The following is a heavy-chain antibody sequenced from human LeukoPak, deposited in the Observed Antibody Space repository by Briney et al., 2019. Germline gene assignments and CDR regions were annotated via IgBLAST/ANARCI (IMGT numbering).Heavy chain of an antibody. J-gene: IGHJ4*02. V-gene: IGHV5-51*01. CDR3: ARSQEMATIYSFDY. D-gene: IGHD5-24*01. Sequence: GESLKISCKGSGYSFTSYCIGWVRQMPGQGLEWMGIIYPGDSDTRYSPSLQGQVTISADKSISTAYLQWSSLKASDTAMYYCARSQEMATIYSFDYWGQGTLVTVSS. CDR2: IYPGDSDT. CDR1: GYSFTSYC.